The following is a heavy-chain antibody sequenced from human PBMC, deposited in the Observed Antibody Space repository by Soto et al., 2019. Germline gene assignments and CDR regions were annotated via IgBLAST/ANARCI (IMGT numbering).Heavy chain of an antibody. V-gene: IGHV3-21*01. Sequence: GGSLRLSCATSGFTFSSYSMNWVRQAPGKGLEWVSSISSSSSYIYYADSVKGRFTISRDNAKNSLYLQMNSLRAEDTAVYYCARDGGNYYYGMDVWGQGTTVTVSS. CDR2: ISSSSSYI. CDR1: GFTFSSYS. D-gene: IGHD1-26*01. J-gene: IGHJ6*02. CDR3: ARDGGNYYYGMDV.